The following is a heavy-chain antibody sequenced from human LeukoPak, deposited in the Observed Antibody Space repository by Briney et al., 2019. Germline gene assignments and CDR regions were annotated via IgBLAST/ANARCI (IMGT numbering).Heavy chain of an antibody. J-gene: IGHJ6*03. CDR1: GFTFSSYG. CDR2: IRYDGSNK. V-gene: IGHV3-30*02. Sequence: PGGSLRLSCAASGFTFSSYGMHWVRQAPGKGLEWVAFIRYDGSNKYYADSVKGRFTISRDNSKNTLYLQMNSLRAEDTAVYYCAKEPGITMVRGVRYYYMDVWGKGTTVTISS. CDR3: AKEPGITMVRGVRYYYMDV. D-gene: IGHD3-10*01.